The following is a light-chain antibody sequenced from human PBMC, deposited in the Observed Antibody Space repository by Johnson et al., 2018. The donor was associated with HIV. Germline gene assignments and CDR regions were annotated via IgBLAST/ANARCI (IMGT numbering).Light chain of an antibody. J-gene: IGLJ1*01. CDR2: ENN. CDR3: GTWDSSLSAHYG. Sequence: QSVLTQPPSVSAAPGQKVTISCSGSSSDMGNYAVSWYQQLPGTAPKLLIYENNKRPSGIPDRFSGSKSGTSATLGITGLQTGDEADYYCGTWDSSLSAHYGFGTGTKVTVL. V-gene: IGLV1-51*02. CDR1: SSDMGNYA.